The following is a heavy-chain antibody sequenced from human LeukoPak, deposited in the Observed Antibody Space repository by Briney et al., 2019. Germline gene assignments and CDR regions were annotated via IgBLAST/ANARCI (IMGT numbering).Heavy chain of an antibody. J-gene: IGHJ5*02. V-gene: IGHV5-51*01. CDR1: GYSFTTHW. D-gene: IGHD3-16*01. CDR2: IYPDDSNT. Sequence: GESLKISCKGSGYSFTTHWIGWVRQMPGKGLEWMGIIYPDDSNTRYSPSFQGQVTLSADKSINTAYLQWSSLRASDTAMYYCARLEEDLTLGVAGHWFVPWGQGTLVTVS. CDR3: ARLEEDLTLGVAGHWFVP.